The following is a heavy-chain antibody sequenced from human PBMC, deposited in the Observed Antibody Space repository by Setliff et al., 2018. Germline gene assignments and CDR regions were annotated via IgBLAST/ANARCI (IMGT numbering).Heavy chain of an antibody. D-gene: IGHD2-15*01. V-gene: IGHV4-59*11. CDR2: IHFSGTT. CDR3: ARENGYCSGGACYFMFDY. Sequence: LSLTCTVSDGSSSSHYWSWIRQPPGKGLEWIGYIHFSGTTNYNPSLKSRVTLSLDASKNQFSLELSSVTAADTAMYYCARENGYCSGGACYFMFDYWGQGTLVTVSS. CDR1: DGSSSSHY. J-gene: IGHJ4*02.